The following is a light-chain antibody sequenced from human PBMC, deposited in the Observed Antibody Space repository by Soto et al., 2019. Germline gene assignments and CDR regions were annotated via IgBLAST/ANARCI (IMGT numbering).Light chain of an antibody. Sequence: EIVMTQSPATLSVSPGERATLSCRASQSVNSNLAWYQQKRGQAPRLLIYEASSRATGIPARFSASWSGTEFTLTVSSLQSEDFAVYYCEQYNKWPLTFGGGTNVEIK. V-gene: IGKV3-15*01. CDR3: EQYNKWPLT. CDR2: EAS. CDR1: QSVNSN. J-gene: IGKJ4*01.